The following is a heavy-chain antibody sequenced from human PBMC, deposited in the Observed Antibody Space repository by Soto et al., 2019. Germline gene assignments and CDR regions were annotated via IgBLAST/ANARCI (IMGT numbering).Heavy chain of an antibody. Sequence: EVQLVESGGGLVQRGGSLRLSCAASGFTFSRYWMHWVRQAPGKGRVWVSRISSDGSSTRYADSVKGRFTISRDNAENTLYLQMNSLRAEDTAVYYCARVGVDTSVVDGGYYYYGMDVWGQGTTVTVSS. CDR1: GFTFSRYW. J-gene: IGHJ6*02. CDR2: ISSDGSST. CDR3: ARVGVDTSVVDGGYYYYGMDV. V-gene: IGHV3-74*01. D-gene: IGHD5-18*01.